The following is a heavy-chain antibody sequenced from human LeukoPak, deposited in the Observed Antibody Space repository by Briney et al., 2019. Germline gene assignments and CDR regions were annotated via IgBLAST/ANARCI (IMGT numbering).Heavy chain of an antibody. D-gene: IGHD4-17*01. CDR3: AKRPSDYGDYVSYFDY. Sequence: GGSLRLSCAASGFSLISYGLHWVRQAPGKGLEWVGVISDDGRRKDYADSVKGRFTISRDNSKDTLYLQMNSLRAEDTAVYYCAKRPSDYGDYVSYFDYWGQGTLVTVSS. CDR2: ISDDGRRK. CDR1: GFSLISYG. J-gene: IGHJ4*02. V-gene: IGHV3-30*18.